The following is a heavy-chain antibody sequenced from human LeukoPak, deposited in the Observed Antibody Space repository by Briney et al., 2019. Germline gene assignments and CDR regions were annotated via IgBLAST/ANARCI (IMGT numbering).Heavy chain of an antibody. CDR1: GYFISSGYY. V-gene: IGHV4-38-2*02. Sequence: PSETLSLTCTVSGYFISSGYYWGWIRQPPGKGLEWIGSIYHSGSTYYNPSLKSRVTISVDTSKNQFSLKLSSVTAADTAVYYCASRPWGYFDYWGQGTLVTVSS. J-gene: IGHJ4*02. CDR3: ASRPWGYFDY. D-gene: IGHD3-16*01. CDR2: IYHSGST.